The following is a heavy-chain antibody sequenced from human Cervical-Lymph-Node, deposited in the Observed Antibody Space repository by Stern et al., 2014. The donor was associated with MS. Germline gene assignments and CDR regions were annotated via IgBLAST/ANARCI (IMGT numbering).Heavy chain of an antibody. Sequence: QLQLQESGPGLVKPSQTLSLTCTVSGGSISSCGYYWSCLLPHPGKGLEWIRFIYYSGSTYYNPFPKSRVTISVDTSKNQFSLKLSSVTAADTAVYYCARDLRYYYDSSGYYYRWFDPWGQGTLVTVSS. CDR3: ARDLRYYYDSSGYYYRWFDP. J-gene: IGHJ5*02. CDR2: IYYSGST. D-gene: IGHD3-22*01. V-gene: IGHV4-31*03. CDR1: GGSISSCGYY.